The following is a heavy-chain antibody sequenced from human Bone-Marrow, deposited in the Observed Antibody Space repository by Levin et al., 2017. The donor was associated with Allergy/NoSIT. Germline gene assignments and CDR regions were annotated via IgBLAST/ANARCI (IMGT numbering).Heavy chain of an antibody. CDR2: ISSSSSYI. CDR3: ARVDSPPGRGDYYYYMDV. CDR1: GFTFSSYS. J-gene: IGHJ6*03. V-gene: IGHV3-21*01. Sequence: GGSLRLSCAASGFTFSSYSMNWVRQAPGKGLEWVSSISSSSSYIYYADSVKGRFTISRDNAKNSLYLQMNSLRAEDTAVYYCARVDSPPGRGDYYYYMDVWGKGTTVTVSS. D-gene: IGHD1-14*01.